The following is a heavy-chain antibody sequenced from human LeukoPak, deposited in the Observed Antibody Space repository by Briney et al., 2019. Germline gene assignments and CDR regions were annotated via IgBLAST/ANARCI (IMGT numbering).Heavy chain of an antibody. D-gene: IGHD3-10*01. Sequence: PGGPLRLSCAASGFTFSSYGMHWVRQAPGKGLEWVAFIRYDGSNKYYADSVKGRFTISRDNSKNTMYLQMNSLRAEDTAVYYCAKDSSAGSGSYYYYYMDVWGKGTTVTISS. CDR3: AKDSSAGSGSYYYYYMDV. CDR2: IRYDGSNK. CDR1: GFTFSSYG. V-gene: IGHV3-30*02. J-gene: IGHJ6*03.